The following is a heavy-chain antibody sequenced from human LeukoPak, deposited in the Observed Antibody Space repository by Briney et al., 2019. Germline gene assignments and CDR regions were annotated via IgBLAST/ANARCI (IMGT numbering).Heavy chain of an antibody. J-gene: IGHJ4*02. CDR3: ARRRYYDSTGYNPTYYFDY. Sequence: SETLSLTCTVSGDSIIGYYWSWIRQPPGKRLEWLGYIYNTLDTTYNPSLESRVTISLDMSNKQFSLSLSSVTAADTAVYYCARRRYYDSTGYNPTYYFDYWGQGILVTVSS. V-gene: IGHV4-59*01. D-gene: IGHD3-22*01. CDR2: IYNTLDT. CDR1: GDSIIGYY.